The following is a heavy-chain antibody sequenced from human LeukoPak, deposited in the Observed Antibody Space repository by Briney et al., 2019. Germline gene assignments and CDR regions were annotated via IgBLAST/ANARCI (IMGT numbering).Heavy chain of an antibody. CDR2: IKQDGSEK. V-gene: IGHV3-7*01. Sequence: GGSLRLSCAASGSTFSSYWMSWVRQAPGKGLECVANIKQDGSEKYYVDSVRGRFTISRDNAKNSLYLQMNSLRAEDTAVYYCARAPNYGGNPYWGQGTLVTVSS. J-gene: IGHJ4*02. CDR3: ARAPNYGGNPY. CDR1: GSTFSSYW. D-gene: IGHD4-23*01.